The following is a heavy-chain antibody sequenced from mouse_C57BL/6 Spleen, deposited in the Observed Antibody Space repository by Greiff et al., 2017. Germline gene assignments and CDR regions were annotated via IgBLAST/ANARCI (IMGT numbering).Heavy chain of an antibody. CDR3: ARRYDYYGSSYVAMDY. Sequence: QVQLQQPGAELVRPGSSVKLSCKASGYTFTSYWMDWVKQRPGQGLEWIGNIYPSDSETHYNQKFKDKAKLTVDKSSSTAYMQLSSLTSEDSAVYYCARRYDYYGSSYVAMDYWGQGTSVTVSS. CDR1: GYTFTSYW. D-gene: IGHD1-1*01. J-gene: IGHJ4*01. CDR2: IYPSDSET. V-gene: IGHV1-61*01.